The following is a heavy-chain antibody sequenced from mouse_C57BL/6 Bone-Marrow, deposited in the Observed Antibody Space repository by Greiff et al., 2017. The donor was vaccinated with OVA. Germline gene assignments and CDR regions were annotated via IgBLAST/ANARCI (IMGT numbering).Heavy chain of an antibody. J-gene: IGHJ3*01. D-gene: IGHD4-1*01. Sequence: VHVKQSGPVLVKPGASVKMSCKASGYTFTDYYMNWVKQSHGKSLEWIGVINPYNGGTSYNQKFKGKATLTVDKSSSTAYMELNSLTSEDSAVYYCASWDEFAYWGQGTLVTVSA. V-gene: IGHV1-19*01. CDR1: GYTFTDYY. CDR2: INPYNGGT. CDR3: ASWDEFAY.